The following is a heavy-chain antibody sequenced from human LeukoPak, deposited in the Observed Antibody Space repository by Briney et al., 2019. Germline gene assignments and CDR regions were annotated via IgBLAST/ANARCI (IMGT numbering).Heavy chain of an antibody. Sequence: GGSLRLSCAGSGFTVSTYYMNWVRQAPGKGLEWVSIIYSGGTTYYADSVKGRFTISRDTSKNTLSLQMNSLRAEDTAVYFCARVGDHFHWNLDLWGRGTLVTVSS. CDR2: IYSGGTT. CDR3: ARVGDHFHWNLDL. CDR1: GFTVSTYY. V-gene: IGHV3-53*01. D-gene: IGHD3-3*02. J-gene: IGHJ2*01.